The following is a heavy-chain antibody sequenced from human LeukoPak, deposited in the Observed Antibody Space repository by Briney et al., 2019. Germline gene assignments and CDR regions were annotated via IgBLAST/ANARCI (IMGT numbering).Heavy chain of an antibody. CDR1: GFTFSSYW. CDR2: INPGGSSI. CDR3: ARSNQADDY. Sequence: PGRSLRLSCAASGFTFSSYWMHWVRQVPGKGLVWVARINPGGSSITYADSVKGRFNISRDNAKNTLYLQMDSLRAEDTGVYYCARSNQADDYWGQGTLVTVSS. D-gene: IGHD1-14*01. V-gene: IGHV3-74*01. J-gene: IGHJ4*02.